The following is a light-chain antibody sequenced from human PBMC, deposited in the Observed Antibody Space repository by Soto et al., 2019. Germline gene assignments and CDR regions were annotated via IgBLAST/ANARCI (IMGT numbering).Light chain of an antibody. CDR2: DAS. J-gene: IGKJ4*01. V-gene: IGKV3-20*01. Sequence: EIVLTQSPGTLSLSPGERATLYCRASQSVRNNYLAWYQQKPGQAPRFLIYDASSRATGIPDRFSGSGSGTDFTLTISRLEPEDFAVYYCQQYGSTPLTFGGRTKVEIK. CDR3: QQYGSTPLT. CDR1: QSVRNNY.